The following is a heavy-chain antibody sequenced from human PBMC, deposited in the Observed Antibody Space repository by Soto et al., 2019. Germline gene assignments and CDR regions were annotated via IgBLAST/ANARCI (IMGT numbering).Heavy chain of an antibody. Sequence: EVQLVESGGGLVQPGESLRLSCAASGFTFSSYSMNWVRQAPGKGLEWVSYISSSSTIYYADSVKGRFTISRDNAKNSLYRQMNSLRAEDTAVYYCARYAYGGKGGAFEFWGQGTMVTVSS. CDR1: GFTFSSYS. V-gene: IGHV3-48*01. J-gene: IGHJ3*01. CDR2: ISSSSTI. CDR3: ARYAYGGKGGAFEF. D-gene: IGHD4-17*01.